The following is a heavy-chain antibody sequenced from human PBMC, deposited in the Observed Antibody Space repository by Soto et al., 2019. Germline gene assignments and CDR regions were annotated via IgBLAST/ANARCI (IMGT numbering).Heavy chain of an antibody. CDR1: GGSISSYY. J-gene: IGHJ5*02. D-gene: IGHD2-2*01. Sequence: KTSETLSLTCTVSGGSISSYYWSWIRQPPGKGLEWIGYIYYSGSTNYNPSLKSRVTISVDTSKNQFSLKLSSVTAADTAVYYCARHCSSTSCYGRARWFDPWGQGTLVTVSS. CDR3: ARHCSSTSCYGRARWFDP. V-gene: IGHV4-59*01. CDR2: IYYSGST.